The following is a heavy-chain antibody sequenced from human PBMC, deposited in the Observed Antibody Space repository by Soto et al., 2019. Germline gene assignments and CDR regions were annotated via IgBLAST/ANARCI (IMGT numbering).Heavy chain of an antibody. J-gene: IGHJ4*02. D-gene: IGHD2-8*02. V-gene: IGHV4-30-2*01. CDR1: GSSISSGGYS. CDR3: ARDKITGLFDY. CDR2: IYHSGST. Sequence: SETLSLTCAVSGSSISSGGYSWSWIRQPPGKGLEWIGYIYHSGSTNYNPSLKSRVTISVDTSKNQFSLKLTSVTAADTAVYYCARDKITGLFDYWGQGTLVTVSS.